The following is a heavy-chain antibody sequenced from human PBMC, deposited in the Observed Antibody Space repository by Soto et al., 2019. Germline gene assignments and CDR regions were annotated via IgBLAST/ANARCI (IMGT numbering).Heavy chain of an antibody. CDR1: GGSLSTNP. J-gene: IGHJ4*02. CDR3: ARRHSGGFFRFFDS. V-gene: IGHV1-69*06. Sequence: SVKVSCKASGGSLSTNPISWVRQAPGQGLEWMGGTGSGTGPGNHAQKFQGRLTVTADKSTSTVYMELTDLSSEDTAVYYCARRHSGGFFRFFDSWGQGTLVTVPQ. D-gene: IGHD2-15*01. CDR2: TGSGTGPG.